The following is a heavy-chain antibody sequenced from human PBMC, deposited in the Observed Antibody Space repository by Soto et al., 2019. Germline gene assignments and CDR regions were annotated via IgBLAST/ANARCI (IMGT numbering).Heavy chain of an antibody. CDR1: GYSFTSYW. Sequence: PGESLKISCKGSGYSFTSYWIGWVRQMPGKGLEWMGIIFPGDSDTRYSPSFQGQVTISADKSISTAYLQWSSLKASDTAMYYCATALRSGFPNFDYWGQGTLVTVSS. J-gene: IGHJ4*02. CDR2: IFPGDSDT. V-gene: IGHV5-51*01. D-gene: IGHD3-3*01. CDR3: ATALRSGFPNFDY.